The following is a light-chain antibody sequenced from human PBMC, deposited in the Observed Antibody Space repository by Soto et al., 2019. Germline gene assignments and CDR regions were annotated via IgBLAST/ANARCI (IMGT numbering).Light chain of an antibody. CDR3: SSYTSSSTRGV. Sequence: QSALTQPASVSGSPGQSITISCTGTSSDVGGYNYVSWYQQHPGKAPKLMIYEVSNRPSGVSNRFSGSKSGNTASLTISGLQAEDEADYYCSSYTSSSTRGVFGGGTQLTFL. CDR1: SSDVGGYNY. CDR2: EVS. J-gene: IGLJ3*02. V-gene: IGLV2-14*01.